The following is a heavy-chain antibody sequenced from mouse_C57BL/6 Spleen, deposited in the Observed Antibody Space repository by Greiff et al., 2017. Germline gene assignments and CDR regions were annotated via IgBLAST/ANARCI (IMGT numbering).Heavy chain of an antibody. CDR3: ARGGARYSLDD. CDR2: IDPSDSNT. CDR1: GYTFTSYW. Sequence: QVQLQQPGAELVRPGSSVKLSCNASGYTFTSYWMNWVQQWPIKGLEWIGNIDPSDSNTPSNHTFKDKVTMTVDKSSSTAYMQISSLTSEDSAIYYCARGGARYSLDDWGQGTTLTVSS. J-gene: IGHJ2*01. V-gene: IGHV1-52*01. D-gene: IGHD3-3*01.